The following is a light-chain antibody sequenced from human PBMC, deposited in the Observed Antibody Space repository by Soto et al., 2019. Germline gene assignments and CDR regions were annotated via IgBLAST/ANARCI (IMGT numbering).Light chain of an antibody. V-gene: IGKV4-1*01. J-gene: IGKJ3*01. CDR1: QTLLDSANNKAS. CDR3: GTWDESLVSYV. CDR2: WTS. Sequence: DIVMTQSPDSLAVSLGERATINCKSSQTLLDSANNKASLSWYQQKPGEPPKLLIYWTSTREFGVPDRFSGSKSGTSATLVITGLQTGDEADYYCGTWDESLVSYVFGTGT.